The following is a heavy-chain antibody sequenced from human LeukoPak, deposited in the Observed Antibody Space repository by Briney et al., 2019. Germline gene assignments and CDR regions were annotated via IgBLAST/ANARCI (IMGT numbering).Heavy chain of an antibody. CDR1: GFTFSSYS. D-gene: IGHD1-14*01. V-gene: IGHV3-21*01. J-gene: IGHJ4*02. CDR2: ISSSSYI. CDR3: ARDMYNPQIRTSDY. Sequence: GGSLRLSCAASGFTFSSYSMNWVRQAPGKGLEWVSSISSSSYIYYADSVKGRFTISRDNAENSLYLQMNSLRAEDTAVYYCARDMYNPQIRTSDYWGKETLVTVSS.